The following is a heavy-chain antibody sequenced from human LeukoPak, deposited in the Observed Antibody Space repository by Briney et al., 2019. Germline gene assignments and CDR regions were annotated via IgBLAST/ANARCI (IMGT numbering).Heavy chain of an antibody. Sequence: ASVKVSCKASGYTFTSYGISWVRQSPGQGLEWMGWISAYNGNTNYAQKLQGRVTMTTDTSTSTAYMELRSLRSDDTAVYYCARARSVGSSSWYYFDYLGQGTLVTVSS. J-gene: IGHJ4*02. CDR2: ISAYNGNT. V-gene: IGHV1-18*01. CDR3: ARARSVGSSSWYYFDY. D-gene: IGHD6-13*01. CDR1: GYTFTSYG.